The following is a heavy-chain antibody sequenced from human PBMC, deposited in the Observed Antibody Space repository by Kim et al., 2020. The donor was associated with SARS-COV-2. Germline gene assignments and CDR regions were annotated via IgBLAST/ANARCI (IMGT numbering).Heavy chain of an antibody. V-gene: IGHV3-66*01. Sequence: GGSLRLSCAASGFTVSSNYMSWVRQAPGKGLEWVSVINSGGRTNYADSAMGRFITSRDNSKNKPYLQMISLRGAETAADYCAREGWGGAWGAFGIWGKGT. CDR3: AREGWGGAWGAFGI. CDR2: INSGGRT. D-gene: IGHD3-16*01. J-gene: IGHJ3*02. CDR1: GFTVSSNY.